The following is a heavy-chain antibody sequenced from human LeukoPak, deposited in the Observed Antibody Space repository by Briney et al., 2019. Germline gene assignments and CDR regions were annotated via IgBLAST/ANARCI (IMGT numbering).Heavy chain of an antibody. V-gene: IGHV3-11*01. D-gene: IGHD2-2*01. CDR3: ARDSCSSTSCRRKFDY. CDR1: GFTFSDYY. J-gene: IGHJ4*02. CDR2: ISSSGSTI. Sequence: GGSLRLSCAASGFTFSDYYMSWIRQAPGKGLEWFSYISSSGSTIYYADSVKGRFTTSRDNAKNSLYLQVNSLRVEDTAVYYCARDSCSSTSCRRKFDYWGQGSLVTVSS.